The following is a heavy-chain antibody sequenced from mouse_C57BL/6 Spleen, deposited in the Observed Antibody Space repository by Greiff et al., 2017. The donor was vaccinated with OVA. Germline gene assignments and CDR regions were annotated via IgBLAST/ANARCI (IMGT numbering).Heavy chain of an antibody. CDR1: GFTFTDYG. Sequence: EVMLVESGGGLVKPGGSLKLSCAASGFTFTDYGMHWVRQAPEKGLEWVGYISSGSSTIYYADTVKGRFTISRYNAKNTLVLQMNSLRSEDTAMYYCSRADYYGSNYFDDWGQGTTLTVSS. V-gene: IGHV5-17*01. CDR3: SRADYYGSNYFDD. CDR2: ISSGSSTI. D-gene: IGHD1-1*01. J-gene: IGHJ2*01.